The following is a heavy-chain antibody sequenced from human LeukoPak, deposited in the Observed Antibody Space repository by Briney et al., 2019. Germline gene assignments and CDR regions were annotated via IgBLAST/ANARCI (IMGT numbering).Heavy chain of an antibody. J-gene: IGHJ5*02. Sequence: SETLSLTCAVSGGSFSGYYWSWIRQPPGKGLEWIGEINHSGSTNYNPSLKSRVTVSVDTSKNQFSLNLRSVTAADTAVYYCARRVLMSATGVPDTWLDPWGQGTLVSVSS. CDR2: INHSGST. CDR1: GGSFSGYY. CDR3: ARRVLMSATGVPDTWLDP. D-gene: IGHD2-8*01. V-gene: IGHV4-34*01.